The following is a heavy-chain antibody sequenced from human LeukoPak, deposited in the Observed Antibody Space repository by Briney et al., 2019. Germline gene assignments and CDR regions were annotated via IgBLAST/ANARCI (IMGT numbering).Heavy chain of an antibody. CDR2: IYPDDFDT. CDR1: GYNFRKSW. Sequence: GESLKISCKGSGYNFRKSWIAWVRQTPAKGLEWMGIIYPDDFDTIYNPSFEGQVTISADNSINTAYLQLRSLRASDSGLYFCSTKKNYYLDRWGRGTLVTVSS. CDR3: STKKNYYLDR. J-gene: IGHJ4*02. V-gene: IGHV5-51*01. D-gene: IGHD3-9*01.